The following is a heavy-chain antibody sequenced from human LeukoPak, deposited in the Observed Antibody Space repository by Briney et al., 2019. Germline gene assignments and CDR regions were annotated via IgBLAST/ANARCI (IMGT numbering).Heavy chain of an antibody. Sequence: SETLSLTCTVSGGSISSYYWSWIRQPAGKGLECIGRIYTSGSTNYNPSLKSRVTMSVDTSKTQFSLKLSSVTAADTAVYYCGRERALRYFDPRGNFDYWGQGTLVTVSS. CDR3: GRERALRYFDPRGNFDY. CDR2: IYTSGST. V-gene: IGHV4-4*07. CDR1: GGSISSYY. D-gene: IGHD3-9*01. J-gene: IGHJ4*02.